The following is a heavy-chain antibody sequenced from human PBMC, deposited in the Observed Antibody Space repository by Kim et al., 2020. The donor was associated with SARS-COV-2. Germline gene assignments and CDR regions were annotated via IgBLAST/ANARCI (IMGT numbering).Heavy chain of an antibody. D-gene: IGHD2-2*01. CDR1: GGSISSGGYY. CDR3: ASVYCSSTSCSGSLDY. Sequence: SETLSLTCTVSGGSISSGGYYWSWIRQHPGKGLEWIGYIYYSGSTYYNPSLKSRVTISVDTSKNQFSLKLSSVTAADTAVYYCASVYCSSTSCSGSLDYCGHGTLVTVSS. J-gene: IGHJ4*01. CDR2: IYYSGST. V-gene: IGHV4-31*03.